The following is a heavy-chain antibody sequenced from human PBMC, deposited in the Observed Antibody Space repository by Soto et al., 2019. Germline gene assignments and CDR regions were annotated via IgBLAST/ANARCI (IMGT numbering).Heavy chain of an antibody. CDR3: AKDGGFGYCSSTSCYGYYMDV. V-gene: IGHV3-23*01. CDR2: ISGSGGST. D-gene: IGHD2-2*01. J-gene: IGHJ6*03. CDR1: GFTFSSYA. Sequence: GWSLRLSCAASGFTFSSYAMSWVRQAPGKGLEWVSAISGSGGSTYYAGSVKGRFTISRDNSKNTLYLQMNSLRAEDTAVYYCAKDGGFGYCSSTSCYGYYMDVWGKGTTVTVSS.